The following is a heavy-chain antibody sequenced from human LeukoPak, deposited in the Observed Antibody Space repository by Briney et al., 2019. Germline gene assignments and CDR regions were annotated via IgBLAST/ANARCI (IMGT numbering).Heavy chain of an antibody. Sequence: NPSETLSLTCTVSGGSIRSGSYYWSWIRQPAGKGLEWIGRIHAGGSSNYNPSLKSRVTISADTSKNQFSLKLSSVTAADTAVYYCAREFRKGWDWFDPWGQGTLVTVSS. V-gene: IGHV4-61*02. D-gene: IGHD1-26*01. CDR1: GGSIRSGSYY. CDR3: AREFRKGWDWFDP. J-gene: IGHJ5*02. CDR2: IHAGGSS.